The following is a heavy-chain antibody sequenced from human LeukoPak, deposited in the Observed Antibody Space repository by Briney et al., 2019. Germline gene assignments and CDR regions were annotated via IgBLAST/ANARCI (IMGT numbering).Heavy chain of an antibody. V-gene: IGHV3-23*01. CDR1: GFTFSSYA. J-gene: IGHJ4*02. CDR3: SYGDYSMGYFDY. CDR2: ISSSGGTT. Sequence: PGGSLRLSCAASGFTFSSYAMSWVRQAPGKGLEWVSGISSSGGTTYYADSVKGRFTISRDNSKNTLYLQMNSLRAEDTAVYYCSYGDYSMGYFDYWGQGTLVTVSS. D-gene: IGHD4-17*01.